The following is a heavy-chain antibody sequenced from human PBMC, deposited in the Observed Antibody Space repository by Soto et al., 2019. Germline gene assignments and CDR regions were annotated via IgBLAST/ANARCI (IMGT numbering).Heavy chain of an antibody. CDR3: AHKGYGDYPLDD. D-gene: IGHD4-17*01. Sequence: QITLKESGPALVKPTQTLTLTCTFSGFSLSTSGVGVGWIRQPPGKALEWLAVIYWDDSKHYGPSLESRLTITMDPSKNLVILTMANMDPVETATYFCAHKGYGDYPLDDWGQGTLVTVSS. J-gene: IGHJ4*02. V-gene: IGHV2-5*05. CDR1: GFSLSTSGVG. CDR2: IYWDDSK.